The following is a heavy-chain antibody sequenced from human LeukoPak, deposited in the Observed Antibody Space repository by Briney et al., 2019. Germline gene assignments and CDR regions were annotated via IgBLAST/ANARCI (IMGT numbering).Heavy chain of an antibody. V-gene: IGHV4-39*07. CDR2: IYYSGST. Sequence: SETLSLTCTVSGGSISSSSYYWGWIRQPPGKGLEWIGSIYYSGSTYYNPSLKSRVTISVDTSKNQFSLKLSSVTAADTAVYYCARGVPHDYWGQGTLVTVSS. CDR3: ARGVPHDY. D-gene: IGHD2-2*01. CDR1: GGSISSSSYY. J-gene: IGHJ4*02.